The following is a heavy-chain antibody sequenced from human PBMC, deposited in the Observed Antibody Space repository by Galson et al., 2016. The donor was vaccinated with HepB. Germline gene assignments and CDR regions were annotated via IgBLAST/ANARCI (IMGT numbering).Heavy chain of an antibody. CDR1: GYSFTNYW. CDR3: ARIRGYSSGNYFMDV. Sequence: QSGAEVKKPGESLRISCKGSGYSFTNYWITWVRQMPGKGLEWMGRIDPSDSYTTYSPSFQGHVSISADKSINTAYLQWSSLKASDIAMFYCARIRGYSSGNYFMDVWGQGTTVTVSS. V-gene: IGHV5-10-1*01. J-gene: IGHJ6*02. D-gene: IGHD5-18*01. CDR2: IDPSDSYT.